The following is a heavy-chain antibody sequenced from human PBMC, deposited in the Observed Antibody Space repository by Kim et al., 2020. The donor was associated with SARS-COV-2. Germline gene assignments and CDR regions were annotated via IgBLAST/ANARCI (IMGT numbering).Heavy chain of an antibody. J-gene: IGHJ6*02. CDR2: INHSGST. V-gene: IGHV4-34*01. D-gene: IGHD3-9*01. Sequence: SETLSLTCAVYGGSFSGYYWSWIRQPPGKGLEWIGEINHSGSTNYNPSLKSRVTISVDTSKNQFSLKLSSVTAADTAVYYCARGNQGYFDWPTLLYGMDVWGQGTTVTVSS. CDR3: ARGNQGYFDWPTLLYGMDV. CDR1: GGSFSGYY.